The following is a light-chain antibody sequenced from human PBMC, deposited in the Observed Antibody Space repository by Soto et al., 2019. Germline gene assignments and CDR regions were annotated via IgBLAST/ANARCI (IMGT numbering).Light chain of an antibody. V-gene: IGKV1-27*01. CDR2: TAS. CDR3: QTYIGAPQT. J-gene: IGKJ1*01. CDR1: QGISNY. Sequence: DIQMTQSPSSLSASVGDRVTITCRASQGISNYLAWYQQKPGKVPKLLIYTASTLQSGVPSRFSGSGSGTDFTLTSSSLQPEDGATYYCQTYIGAPQTFGQGTKVEIK.